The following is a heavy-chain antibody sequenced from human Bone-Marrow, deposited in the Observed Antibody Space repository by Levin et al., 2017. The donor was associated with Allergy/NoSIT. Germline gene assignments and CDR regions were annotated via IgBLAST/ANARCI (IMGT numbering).Heavy chain of an antibody. V-gene: IGHV4-39*01. CDR1: GDSVSSSSYY. Sequence: SCNVSGDSVSSSSYYWGWIRQSPGRGLEWIGTINHSGSTYYNPSLRSRVTISVDTSKNQFSLKLTSATAADTVLYYCASGISSVWGEDFYDDSGYYLPSDYWGQGALVTVSS. CDR3: ASGISSVWGEDFYDDSGYYLPSDY. D-gene: IGHD3-22*01. J-gene: IGHJ4*02. CDR2: INHSGST.